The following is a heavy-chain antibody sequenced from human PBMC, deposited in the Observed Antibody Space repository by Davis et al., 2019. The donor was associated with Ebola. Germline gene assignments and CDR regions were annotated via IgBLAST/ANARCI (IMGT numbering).Heavy chain of an antibody. CDR1: GFTFSGSA. Sequence: GESLKISCAASGFTFSGSAMHWVRQASGKGLEWVGRIRSKANSYATAYAASVKGRFTISRDDSKNTAYLQMNSLKTEDTAVYYCAKSYGDYYYYGMDVWGQGTTVTVSS. V-gene: IGHV3-73*01. D-gene: IGHD4-17*01. CDR2: IRSKANSYAT. CDR3: AKSYGDYYYYGMDV. J-gene: IGHJ6*02.